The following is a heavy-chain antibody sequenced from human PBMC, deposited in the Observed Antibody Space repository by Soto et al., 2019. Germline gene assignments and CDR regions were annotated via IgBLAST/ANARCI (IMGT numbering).Heavy chain of an antibody. V-gene: IGHV3-23*01. CDR2: ISGSGGST. Sequence: EVQLLESGGGLVQPGGSLRLSCAASGFTFSSYAMSWVRQAPGKGLEWVSAISGSGGSTYYADSVKGRFTISRDNSKNTLYLQMNSLRAEDTAVYYCASHRGIVVVTAREYWGQGTLVTVSS. CDR1: GFTFSSYA. D-gene: IGHD2-21*02. CDR3: ASHRGIVVVTAREY. J-gene: IGHJ4*02.